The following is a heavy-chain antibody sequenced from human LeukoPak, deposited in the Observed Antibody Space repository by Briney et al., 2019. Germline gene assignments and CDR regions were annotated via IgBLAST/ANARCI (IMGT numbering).Heavy chain of an antibody. J-gene: IGHJ5*02. D-gene: IGHD3-10*01. CDR1: GGSISSYY. CDR2: IYTSGST. V-gene: IGHV4-4*07. Sequence: PSETLSLTCTVSGGSISSYYWSWIRQPAGKGLEWIGRIYTSGSTNYNPSLKSRVTMSVDTSKNQFSLKLSSVTAADTAVCYCARDFTMVRGALNWFDPWGQGTLVTVSS. CDR3: ARDFTMVRGALNWFDP.